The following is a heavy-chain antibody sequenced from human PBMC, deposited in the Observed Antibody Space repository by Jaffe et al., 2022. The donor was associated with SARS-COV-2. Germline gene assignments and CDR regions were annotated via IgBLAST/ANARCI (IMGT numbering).Heavy chain of an antibody. CDR3: ARGGGFWSGYDVNPYYYGMDV. V-gene: IGHV4-61*02. CDR2: IYTSGST. Sequence: QVQLQESGPGLVKPSQTLSLTCTVSGGSVSSGSFYWSWIRQPAGKGLEWIGRIYTSGSTDYSPSLKSRVTISVDTSKNQFSLKLTSVTAADTAVYYCARGGGFWSGYDVNPYYYGMDVWGQGTTVTVSS. D-gene: IGHD3-3*01. J-gene: IGHJ6*02. CDR1: GGSVSSGSFY.